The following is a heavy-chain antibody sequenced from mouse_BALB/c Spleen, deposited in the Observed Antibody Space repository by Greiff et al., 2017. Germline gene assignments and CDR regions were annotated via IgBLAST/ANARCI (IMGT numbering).Heavy chain of an antibody. CDR1: GFTFSSYA. CDR2: ISSGGSYT. J-gene: IGHJ4*01. V-gene: IGHV5-9-3*01. CDR3: ARQTARATDAMDY. D-gene: IGHD3-2*01. Sequence: EVQVVESGGGLVKPGGSLKLSCAASGFTFSSYAMSWVRQTPEKRLEWVATISSGGSYTYYPDSVKGRFTISRDNAKNTLYLQMSSLRSEDTAMYYCARQTARATDAMDYWGQGTSVTVSS.